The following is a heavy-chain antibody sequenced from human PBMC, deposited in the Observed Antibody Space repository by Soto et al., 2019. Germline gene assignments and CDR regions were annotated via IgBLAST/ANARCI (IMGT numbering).Heavy chain of an antibody. J-gene: IGHJ4*02. CDR1: GDSLSSNTAA. V-gene: IGHV6-1*01. CDR2: TYYRSKWYI. Sequence: SQTLSLTCAISGDSLSSNTAAWSWIRQSPSRGLEWLGRTYYRSKWYIDYATSLKSRMTINPDTSKNQFSLQLLSVTPEDTAVNYCDGESYTSTWYWGQGTLVIVSS. CDR3: DGESYTSTWY. D-gene: IGHD2-2*01.